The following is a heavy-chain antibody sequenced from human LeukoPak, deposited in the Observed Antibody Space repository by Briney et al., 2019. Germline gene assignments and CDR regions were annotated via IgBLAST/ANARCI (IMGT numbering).Heavy chain of an antibody. CDR2: ISLSGSST. Sequence: GESLRLAWAASCFSVGRYTMNWVRQAPGKWLECVSSISLSGSSTWNADSVKGRFTISRDKAKNSVYLQMNSLRAEDTATYYCGRYFVGESGAGGPWGQGIMITVSS. J-gene: IGHJ5*02. D-gene: IGHD3-10*01. V-gene: IGHV3-21*01. CDR3: GRYFVGESGAGGP. CDR1: CFSVGRYT.